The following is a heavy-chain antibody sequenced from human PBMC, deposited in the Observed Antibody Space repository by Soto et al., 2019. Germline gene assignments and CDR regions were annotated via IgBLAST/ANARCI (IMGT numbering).Heavy chain of an antibody. D-gene: IGHD3-10*01. CDR2: IIPLFGTP. V-gene: IGHV1-69*01. CDR1: GGIFSTYA. Sequence: QVPLVQSGAEVKKPGSSVKVSCKASGGIFSTYAISWLRQAPGQGLEWMGGIIPLFGTPNYAQRFQGRVTITADESTSTAYMDRSRLRSEDTAVYYCARDRDAYVSGNYYNRIDFWGQGTLVTVSS. CDR3: ARDRDAYVSGNYYNRIDF. J-gene: IGHJ4*02.